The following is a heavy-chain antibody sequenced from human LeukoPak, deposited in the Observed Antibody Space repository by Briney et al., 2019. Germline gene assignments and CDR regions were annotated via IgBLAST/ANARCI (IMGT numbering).Heavy chain of an antibody. J-gene: IGHJ4*02. V-gene: IGHV4-59*13. Sequence: SETLSLTCTVSGGSISSDYWIWLRQPPGKALEWIGYIYYSGSPNYIPSLKRRVSIAIDTSKSHFSLKLNSVNAADTAMYFCARVSVGSGWTIDYWGQGTLVTVSS. CDR2: IYYSGSP. CDR1: GGSISSDY. D-gene: IGHD6-19*01. CDR3: ARVSVGSGWTIDY.